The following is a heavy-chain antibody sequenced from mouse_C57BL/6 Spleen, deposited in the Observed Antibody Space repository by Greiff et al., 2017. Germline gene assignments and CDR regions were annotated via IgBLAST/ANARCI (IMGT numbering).Heavy chain of an antibody. CDR3: ASHYGSSYGFAY. CDR1: GYAFSSSW. V-gene: IGHV1-82*01. CDR2: IYPGDGDT. D-gene: IGHD1-1*01. J-gene: IGHJ3*01. Sequence: VQGVESGPELVKPGASVKISCKASGYAFSSSWMNWVKQRPGKGLEWIGRIYPGDGDTNYNGKFKGKATLTADKSSSTAYMQLSSLTSEDSAVYFCASHYGSSYGFAYWGQGTLVTVSA.